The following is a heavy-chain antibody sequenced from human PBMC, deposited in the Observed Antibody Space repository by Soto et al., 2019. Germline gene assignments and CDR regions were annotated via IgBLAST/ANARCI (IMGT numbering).Heavy chain of an antibody. Sequence: QVQLVQSGAEVKKPGSSVKVSCKASGGTFSSYAISWVRQAPGQGLEWMGGIIPISGTANYAQKFQARVTITADESTSTAYMELSSLRSEDTAVYYCARVRDGGNSSPYYYYGMDVWGQGTTVTVSS. J-gene: IGHJ6*02. V-gene: IGHV1-69*01. CDR2: IIPISGTA. D-gene: IGHD2-21*02. CDR3: ARVRDGGNSSPYYYYGMDV. CDR1: GGTFSSYA.